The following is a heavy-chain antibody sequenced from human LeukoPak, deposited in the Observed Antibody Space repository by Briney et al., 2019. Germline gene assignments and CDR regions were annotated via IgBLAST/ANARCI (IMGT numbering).Heavy chain of an antibody. J-gene: IGHJ4*02. CDR1: GGSISSYY. CDR3: ARTPGTVGALDY. CDR2: IYYSGST. D-gene: IGHD1-26*01. V-gene: IGHV4-59*01. Sequence: SETLSLTCTVSGGSISSYYWSWIRQPPGKGLEWIGYIYYSGSTNYNPSLKSRVTISVDTSKNQFSLKLSSVTAADTAVYYCARTPGTVGALDYWGQGTLVTVSS.